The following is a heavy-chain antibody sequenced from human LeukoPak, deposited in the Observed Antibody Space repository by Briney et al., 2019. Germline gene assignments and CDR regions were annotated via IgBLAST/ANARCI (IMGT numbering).Heavy chain of an antibody. CDR2: IHYTGRA. J-gene: IGHJ3*02. V-gene: IGHV4-39*01. Sequence: KTSETLSLTCSVFGGSISSTTYYWVWIRQPPGKGLESIASIHYTGRAYYNPSLKSRVTISADTSKNHFSLKLSSVTAADTAVYYCARHFDNGDYKKTFDIWGQGTMVTVSS. CDR3: ARHFDNGDYKKTFDI. D-gene: IGHD4-17*01. CDR1: GGSISSTTYY.